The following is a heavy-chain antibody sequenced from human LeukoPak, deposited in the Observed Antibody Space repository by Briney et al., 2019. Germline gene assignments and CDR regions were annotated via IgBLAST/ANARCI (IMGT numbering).Heavy chain of an antibody. J-gene: IGHJ4*02. CDR1: GFTFSSYA. D-gene: IGHD6-13*01. V-gene: IGHV3-23*01. CDR2: ISGSGGST. Sequence: PGGSLRLSCAASGFTFSSYAMSWVRQAPGKGLKWVSAISGSGGSTYYADSVKGRFTISRDNSKSTLYLQMNSLRAEDTAVYYCAKLKSSSWSFCNYWGQGTLVTVSS. CDR3: AKLKSSSWSFCNY.